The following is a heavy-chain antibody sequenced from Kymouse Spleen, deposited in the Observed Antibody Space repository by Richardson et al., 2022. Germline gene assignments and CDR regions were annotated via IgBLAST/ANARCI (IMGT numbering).Heavy chain of an antibody. CDR2: INHSGST. CDR1: GGSFSGYY. J-gene: IGHJ4*02. V-gene: IGHV4-34*01. D-gene: IGHD3-9*01. CDR3: ARTGAYYDILTGYPFDY. Sequence: QVQLQQWGAGLLKPSETLSLTCAVYGGSFSGYYWSWIRQPPGKGLEWIGEINHSGSTNYNPSLKSRVTISVDTSKNQFSLKLSSVTAADTAVYYCARTGAYYDILTGYPFDYWGQGTLVTVSS.